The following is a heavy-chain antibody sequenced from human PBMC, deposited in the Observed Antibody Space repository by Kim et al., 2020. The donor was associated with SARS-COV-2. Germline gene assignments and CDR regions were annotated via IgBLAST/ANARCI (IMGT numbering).Heavy chain of an antibody. CDR2: IYYSGST. D-gene: IGHD3-22*01. CDR1: CGSISSSSYY. CDR3: STEDYYDSSGYYDY. V-gene: IGHV4-39*01. J-gene: IGHJ4*01. Sequence: SETLSLTCTVSCGSISSSSYYWGWIRQPPGKGLEWIGSIYYSGSTYYNPSLKSRVTISVDTSKNQFSLKLSSVTAADTAVYYCSTEDYYDSSGYYDYWG.